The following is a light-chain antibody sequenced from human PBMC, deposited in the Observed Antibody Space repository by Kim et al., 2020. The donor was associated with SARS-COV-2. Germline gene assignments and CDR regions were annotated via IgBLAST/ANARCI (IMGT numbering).Light chain of an antibody. CDR2: ESS. J-gene: IGKJ4*01. CDR3: QQYNSYPLT. Sequence: DIQMTQSPSTLSASVGDRVTISCRASQSISSRLAWYQQKPGKAPNLLIYESSSLESGVPSRFSGSGSGTEFTLTISSLQPDDFATYYCQQYNSYPLTFGGGTKVDIK. V-gene: IGKV1-5*03. CDR1: QSISSR.